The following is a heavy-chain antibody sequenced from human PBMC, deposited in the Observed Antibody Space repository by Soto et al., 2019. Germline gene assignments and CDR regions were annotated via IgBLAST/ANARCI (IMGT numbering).Heavy chain of an antibody. V-gene: IGHV4-34*01. J-gene: IGHJ5*02. CDR1: GGSFSGYY. D-gene: IGHD2-15*01. CDR3: ARGEDCCSGGSCYSWFDP. Sequence: SETLSLTCAVYGGSFSGYYWSWIRQPPGKGLEWIGEINHSGSTNYNPSLKSRVTISVDTSKNQFSLKLSSVTAADTAVYYCARGEDCCSGGSCYSWFDPWGQGTLVTVSS. CDR2: INHSGST.